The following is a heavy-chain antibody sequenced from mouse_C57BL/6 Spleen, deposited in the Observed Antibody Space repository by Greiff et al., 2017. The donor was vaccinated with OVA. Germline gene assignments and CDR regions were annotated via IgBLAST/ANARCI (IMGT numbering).Heavy chain of an antibody. J-gene: IGHJ1*03. V-gene: IGHV1-55*01. CDR3: ARTPLGGGGYFDV. CDR1: GYTFTSYW. Sequence: VQLQQPGAELVKPGASVKMSCKASGYTFTSYWITWVKQRPGQGLEWIGDIYPGSGSTNYNEKFKSKATLTVDTSSSTAYMQLSSLTSGDSAVFYLARTPLGGGGYFDVWGTGTTVTVSS. D-gene: IGHD4-1*01. CDR2: IYPGSGST.